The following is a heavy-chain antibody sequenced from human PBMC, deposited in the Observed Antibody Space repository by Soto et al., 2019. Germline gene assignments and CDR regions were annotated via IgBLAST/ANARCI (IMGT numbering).Heavy chain of an antibody. V-gene: IGHV3-30*03. CDR2: ISYDGSNT. D-gene: IGHD2-15*01. Sequence: GRSLRLSCAASGVIFNSYDMHWVHQAPGKGPEWVAIISYDGSNTYYSDSVRGRFTISRDNSKDTLYLQMHSLRSEDTAIYYCARISRYCSGGDCHAWGQGTQVTASS. J-gene: IGHJ5*02. CDR1: GVIFNSYD. CDR3: ARISRYCSGGDCHA.